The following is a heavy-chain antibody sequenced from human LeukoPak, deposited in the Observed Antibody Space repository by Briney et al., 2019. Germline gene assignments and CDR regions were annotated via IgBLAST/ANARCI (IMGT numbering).Heavy chain of an antibody. CDR3: AREAGDILVVPYY. J-gene: IGHJ4*02. D-gene: IGHD2-2*01. V-gene: IGHV1-8*01. CDR2: MSPNSGNT. CDR1: GYSFTSYD. Sequence: GASVKVSCKASGYSFTSYDINWVRQATGQGLEWMGWMSPNSGNTGYAQKFQGRITMTRNTSISTAYMELSSLRSEDMAVYYCAREAGDILVVPYYWGQGALVTVSS.